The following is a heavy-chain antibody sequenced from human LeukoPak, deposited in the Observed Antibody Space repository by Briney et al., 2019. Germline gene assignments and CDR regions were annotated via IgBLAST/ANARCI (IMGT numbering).Heavy chain of an antibody. CDR1: GGSISSGSYY. J-gene: IGHJ5*02. CDR2: IYTSGST. CDR3: ARLAVALEVWFDP. D-gene: IGHD6-19*01. Sequence: SETLSLTCTVSGGSISSGSYYWSWIRQPAGKGLEWIGRIYTSGSTNYNPSLKSRVTISVDTSKNQFSLKLSSVTAADTAVYYCARLAVALEVWFDPWGQGTLVTVSS. V-gene: IGHV4-61*02.